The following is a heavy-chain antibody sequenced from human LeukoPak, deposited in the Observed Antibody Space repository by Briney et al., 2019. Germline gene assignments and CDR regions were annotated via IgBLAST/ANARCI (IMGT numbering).Heavy chain of an antibody. CDR1: GFTFSDYE. D-gene: IGHD3-16*01. CDR3: ARDGGRTASGFRPHWFDC. J-gene: IGHJ4*02. Sequence: GGSLRLSCAASGFTFSDYEMNWVRQAPGKGLEWVSYISSSGATIHYADSVKGRFTISRDNAKNSLYLQMDSLRAEDTAVYYCARDGGRTASGFRPHWFDCWGQGTLVTVSS. CDR2: ISSSGATI. V-gene: IGHV3-48*03.